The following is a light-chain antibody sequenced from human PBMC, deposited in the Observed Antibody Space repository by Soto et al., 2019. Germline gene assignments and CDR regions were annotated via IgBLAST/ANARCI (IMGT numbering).Light chain of an antibody. Sequence: QSALTQPASVSGSPGQSITISCTGTSSGVGGNNYVSWYQQHPGKAPKLIIYEVSYRPSGVSNLFSGSNSGNTASLTISGLVAADEDHDYCCSYRGSTTLVFGGGTKLTVL. V-gene: IGLV2-14*01. CDR2: EVS. J-gene: IGLJ2*01. CDR3: CSYRGSTTLV. CDR1: SSGVGGNNY.